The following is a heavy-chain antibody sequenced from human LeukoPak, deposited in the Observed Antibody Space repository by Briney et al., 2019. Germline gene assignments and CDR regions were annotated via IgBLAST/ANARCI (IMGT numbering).Heavy chain of an antibody. D-gene: IGHD6-13*01. V-gene: IGHV3-30*18. J-gene: IGHJ4*02. CDR3: AKDRETTASGTFDN. Sequence: PGRSLRLSCAASGFSFSFYGMHCVRQAPGKGLEWVAVISEHGTKKNYAESVKGRFTISRDNSNNTLYLQMNSLRAEDTAVYYCAKDRETTASGTFDNWGQGTLVTVSS. CDR1: GFSFSFYG. CDR2: ISEHGTKK.